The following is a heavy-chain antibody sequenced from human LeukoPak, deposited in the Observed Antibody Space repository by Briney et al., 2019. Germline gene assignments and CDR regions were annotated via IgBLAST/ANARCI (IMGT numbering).Heavy chain of an antibody. CDR1: GFTFSSYS. CDR2: ISSSSNYI. D-gene: IGHD6-19*01. CDR3: ARTRAGTVAGTPQFDY. J-gene: IGHJ4*02. Sequence: PGGSLRLSCAASGFTFSSYSMNWVRQAPGKGLEWVSYISSSSNYIYYADSLKGRFTISRDNAENSLYLQMNSLRAEDTAVYYCARTRAGTVAGTPQFDYWGQGTLVTVSS. V-gene: IGHV3-21*01.